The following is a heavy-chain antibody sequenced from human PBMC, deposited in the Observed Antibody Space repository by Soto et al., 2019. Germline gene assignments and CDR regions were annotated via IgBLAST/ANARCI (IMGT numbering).Heavy chain of an antibody. CDR2: ISSSSSTK. V-gene: IGHV3-48*02. D-gene: IGHD2-21*02. CDR3: ARLPGPLVSVLYIYPVDARETPSDVDV. Sequence: GGSLRLSCVVSGFTFSSYSMNWVRQAPGKGLEWVSYISSSSSTKYYTDSVKGRFTISKDNGKNTLYLQMNDLRHEDTAVYYCARLPGPLVSVLYIYPVDARETPSDVDVWGQGTSVTVSS. J-gene: IGHJ6*02. CDR1: GFTFSSYS.